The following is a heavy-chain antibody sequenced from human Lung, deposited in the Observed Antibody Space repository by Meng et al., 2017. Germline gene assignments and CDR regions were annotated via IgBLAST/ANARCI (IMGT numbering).Heavy chain of an antibody. J-gene: IGHJ4*02. Sequence: GEVVGAGGVLVKPGGSLSFSCVALGFSFTDAWMSWVRQAPGKGLEWVGRIKSNSDGGTTDYAAPVKGRFTISRDDSKNTLYLQMNSLITEDTAVYFCATGAAAADHWGQGTLVTVSS. CDR2: IKSNSDGGTT. CDR3: ATGAAAADH. D-gene: IGHD6-13*01. V-gene: IGHV3-15*01. CDR1: GFSFTDAW.